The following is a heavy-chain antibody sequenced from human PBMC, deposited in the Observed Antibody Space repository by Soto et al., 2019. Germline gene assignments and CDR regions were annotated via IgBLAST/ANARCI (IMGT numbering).Heavy chain of an antibody. CDR2: IYYSGST. D-gene: IGHD3-9*01. J-gene: IGHJ4*02. Sequence: SETLSLTCTVSGGSISSYDWSWIRQPPGKGLEWIGYIYYSGSTNYNPSLKSRVTISVDTSKNQFSLKLSSVTAADTAVYYCAREGSYYDILTGPTFDYWGQGTLVTVSS. CDR1: GGSISSYD. V-gene: IGHV4-59*01. CDR3: AREGSYYDILTGPTFDY.